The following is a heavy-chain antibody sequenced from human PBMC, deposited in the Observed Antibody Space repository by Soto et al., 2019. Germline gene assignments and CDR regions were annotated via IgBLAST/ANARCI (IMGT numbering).Heavy chain of an antibody. CDR1: GFSLSNYL. Sequence: EVQLVESGGGLVPPGGSLGLSWAASGFSLSNYLMGWVRQAPGKGLEWVANLKEDGSEIYYVDSVKGRFTISRDNAMNALYLQMNSLRAEDTAVYYCARVVGWGWFDPWCQGTLVTVSS. CDR2: LKEDGSEI. CDR3: ARVVGWGWFDP. V-gene: IGHV3-7*01. J-gene: IGHJ5*02. D-gene: IGHD3-16*01.